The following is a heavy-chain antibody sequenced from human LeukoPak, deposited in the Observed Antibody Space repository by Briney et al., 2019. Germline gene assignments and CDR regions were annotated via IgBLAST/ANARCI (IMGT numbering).Heavy chain of an antibody. CDR1: GGSISSYY. CDR3: ARHGPADSRSYPLDY. CDR2: IYNSVTT. Sequence: SETLSLTCTVSGGSISSYYWSWIRQPPGKRLEWIAYIYNSVTTNYNPSLKGRLTISVDTSENQISLKLSSVTAADTAVYYCARHGPADSRSYPLDYWGQGTLVTVSS. D-gene: IGHD3-10*01. J-gene: IGHJ4*02. V-gene: IGHV4-59*12.